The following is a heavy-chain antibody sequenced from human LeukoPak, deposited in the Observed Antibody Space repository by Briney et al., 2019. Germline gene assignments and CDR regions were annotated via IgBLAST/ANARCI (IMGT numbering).Heavy chain of an antibody. CDR1: GGSISSGSYY. V-gene: IGHV4-61*02. CDR3: ANTIAVAGIDAFDI. CDR2: IYFSGST. J-gene: IGHJ3*02. Sequence: SQTLSLTCTVSGGSISSGSYYWSWIRQPAGKGLEWIGRIYFSGSTSYNPSLKSRVTISVDTSKNQFSLKLSSVTAADTAVYYCANTIAVAGIDAFDIWGQGTMVTVSS. D-gene: IGHD6-19*01.